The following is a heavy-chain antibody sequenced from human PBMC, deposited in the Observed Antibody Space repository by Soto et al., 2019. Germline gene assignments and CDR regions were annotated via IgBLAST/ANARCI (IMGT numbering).Heavy chain of an antibody. Sequence: EVQLVQSGAEVKKPGESLQISCKGSGYSFTSYWIGWVRQMPGKGLEWMGIIYPGDSDTRYSPSFQGQVTISADKSISTAYLQWSSLKASDTAMYYCARHIDHAPQGNWYFDLWGRGTLVTVSS. V-gene: IGHV5-51*01. CDR1: GYSFTSYW. D-gene: IGHD3-16*02. J-gene: IGHJ2*01. CDR3: ARHIDHAPQGNWYFDL. CDR2: IYPGDSDT.